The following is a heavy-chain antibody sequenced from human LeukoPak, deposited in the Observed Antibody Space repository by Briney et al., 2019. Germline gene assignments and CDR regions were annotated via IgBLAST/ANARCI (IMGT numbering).Heavy chain of an antibody. D-gene: IGHD5-12*01. J-gene: IGHJ4*02. CDR2: INPNSGGT. CDR3: ARDLGYSGYDFDY. Sequence: ASVKVSCKASGYTFTGYYVHWVRQAPGQGLEWMGWINPNSGGTNYAQKFQGRVTMTRDTSISTAYMELSRLRSDDTAVYYCARDLGYSGYDFDYWGQGTLVTVSS. CDR1: GYTFTGYY. V-gene: IGHV1-2*02.